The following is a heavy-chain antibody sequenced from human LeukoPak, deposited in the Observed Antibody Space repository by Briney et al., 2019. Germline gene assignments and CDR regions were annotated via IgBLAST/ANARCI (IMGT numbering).Heavy chain of an antibody. Sequence: GGSLRLSCAASGFTFSGYGMSWVRQAPGKGLEWVSVISGSGGSTFYADSVKGRFTISRDNSKNTLYLQMNSLRAEDTAVYCCAKFGYTSSWFFSNWGQGTLVTVSS. D-gene: IGHD6-13*01. CDR1: GFTFSGYG. J-gene: IGHJ4*02. V-gene: IGHV3-23*01. CDR3: AKFGYTSSWFFSN. CDR2: ISGSGGST.